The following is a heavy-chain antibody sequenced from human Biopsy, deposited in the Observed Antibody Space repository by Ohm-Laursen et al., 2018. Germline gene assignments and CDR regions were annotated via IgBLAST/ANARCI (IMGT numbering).Heavy chain of an antibody. J-gene: IGHJ3*01. Sequence: SLRLSCAASGFTFSSYGMHWVRQAPGKGLEWVAAIWYDGSNKNYADSVKGRFTISRDNSKNTVYLQMNSLSADDTAIYPCVKDGGQTAPYSFDVWGQGTMVTVSS. D-gene: IGHD3-16*01. CDR1: GFTFSSYG. CDR3: VKDGGQTAPYSFDV. CDR2: IWYDGSNK. V-gene: IGHV3-33*06.